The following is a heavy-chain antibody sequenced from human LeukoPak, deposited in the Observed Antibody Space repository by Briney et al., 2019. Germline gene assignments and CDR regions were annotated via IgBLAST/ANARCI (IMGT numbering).Heavy chain of an antibody. J-gene: IGHJ4*02. CDR3: ARVGLLKAAVDY. V-gene: IGHV4-59*01. D-gene: IGHD6-13*01. CDR1: TGSFSGYY. CDR2: VYYSGKT. Sequence: SETLSLTCSVSTGSFSGYYWSWIRQPPGKGLEWVGSVYYSGKTFYSPSLKSRVTISVDTSKNQFSLKLSSVTAADTAVYYCARVGLLKAAVDYWGQGTLVTVSS.